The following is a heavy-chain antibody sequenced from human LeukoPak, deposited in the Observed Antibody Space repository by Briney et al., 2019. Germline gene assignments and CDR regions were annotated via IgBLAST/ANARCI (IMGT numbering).Heavy chain of an antibody. V-gene: IGHV4-59*11. D-gene: IGHD3-10*01. CDR2: IYYSGST. Sequence: SETLSLTCTVSGGSISSHYWSWIRQPPGKGLEWIGYIYYSGSTNYNPSLKSRVTISVDTFKNQFSLKLSSVTAADTAVYYCARGGYYMDVWGKGTTVTVSS. CDR3: ARGGYYMDV. CDR1: GGSISSHY. J-gene: IGHJ6*03.